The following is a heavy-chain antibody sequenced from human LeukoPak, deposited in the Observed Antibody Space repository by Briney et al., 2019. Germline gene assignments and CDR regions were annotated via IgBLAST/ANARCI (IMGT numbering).Heavy chain of an antibody. J-gene: IGHJ4*02. CDR3: ATERSKYFEH. V-gene: IGHV3-43*01. Sequence: GGSLRLSCAASGFNFYDYTLHWVRQVPGKGPEWVSLITRDGFNTIYADSVKGRFTISRDSYRSSLSLQMTSLRPEDTALYYCATERSKYFEHWGQGTLVTVSS. CDR2: ITRDGFNT. CDR1: GFNFYDYT.